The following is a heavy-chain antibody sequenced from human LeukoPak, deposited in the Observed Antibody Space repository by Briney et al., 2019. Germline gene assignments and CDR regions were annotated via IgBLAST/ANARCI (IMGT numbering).Heavy chain of an antibody. V-gene: IGHV4-59*01. Sequence: SETLSLTCAVYGGSFSGYYWSWIRQPPGKGLEWIGSIYHSGSTNYNPSFKSRVTISVDTSKNQFSLKLRSVTAADTAVYYCARENGYKYDYWGQGTLVTVSS. CDR2: IYHSGST. CDR1: GGSFSGYY. D-gene: IGHD5-24*01. J-gene: IGHJ4*02. CDR3: ARENGYKYDY.